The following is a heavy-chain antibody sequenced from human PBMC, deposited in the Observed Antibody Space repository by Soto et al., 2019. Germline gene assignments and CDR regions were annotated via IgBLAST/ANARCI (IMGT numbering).Heavy chain of an antibody. CDR3: ARSAIRWLQSGPCDH. J-gene: IGHJ5*02. CDR1: GGSFSGYY. Sequence: ASETLSLTCAVYGGSFSGYYWSWIRQPPGKGLEWIGEINHSGSTNYNPSLKSRVTISVDTSKNQFSLKLSSVTAADTAVYYCARSAIRWLQSGPCDHWGQGTLVTVSS. D-gene: IGHD5-12*01. CDR2: INHSGST. V-gene: IGHV4-34*01.